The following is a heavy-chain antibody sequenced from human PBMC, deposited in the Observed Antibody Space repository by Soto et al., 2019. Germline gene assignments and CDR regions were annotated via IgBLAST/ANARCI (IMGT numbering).Heavy chain of an antibody. Sequence: SETLSLTCAVYGGSFSGYYWSWIRQPPGKGLEWIGEINHSGSTNYNPSLKSRVTISVDTSKNQFSLKLSSVTAADTAVYYCARGSVAVTTKSFFDYWGQGTLVTVSS. CDR1: GGSFSGYY. CDR2: INHSGST. CDR3: ARGSVAVTTKSFFDY. V-gene: IGHV4-34*01. D-gene: IGHD4-17*01. J-gene: IGHJ4*02.